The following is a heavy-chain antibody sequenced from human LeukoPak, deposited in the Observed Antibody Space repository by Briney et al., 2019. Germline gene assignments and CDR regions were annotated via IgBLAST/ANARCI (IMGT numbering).Heavy chain of an antibody. V-gene: IGHV3-23*01. D-gene: IGHD2-2*02. Sequence: PGGSLRLSCAASGFTFSSYAMSWVRQAPGRGLEWVSAISGRDGRTYYTDSVKGRFTISRDNSKNTLYLQMNSLRAEDTAVYYCAKMGCSGTSCYKNYYYYMDVWGKGTTVTVSS. CDR1: GFTFSSYA. J-gene: IGHJ6*03. CDR3: AKMGCSGTSCYKNYYYYMDV. CDR2: ISGRDGRT.